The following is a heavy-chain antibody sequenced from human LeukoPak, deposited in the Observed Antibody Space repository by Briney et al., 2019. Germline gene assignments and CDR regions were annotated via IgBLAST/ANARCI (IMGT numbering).Heavy chain of an antibody. CDR1: GFTFSTYA. D-gene: IGHD5-24*01. Sequence: GGSLRLSCEASGFTFSTYAINWVRQAPRKGPEWVSYISSGSSTIYYADSVKGRFTISRDNAKNSLFLQMNSLGAEDTAVYYCARAPTIGTTAIFDYWGQGTLVTVSS. J-gene: IGHJ4*02. CDR2: ISSGSSTI. CDR3: ARAPTIGTTAIFDY. V-gene: IGHV3-48*04.